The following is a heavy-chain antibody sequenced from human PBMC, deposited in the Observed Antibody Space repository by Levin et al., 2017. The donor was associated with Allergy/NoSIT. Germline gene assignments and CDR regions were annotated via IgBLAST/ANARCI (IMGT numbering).Heavy chain of an antibody. Sequence: ASVKVSCKASGYTFTGYYMHWVRQAPGQGLEWVGRINPNSGGTNYAQKFQGRVTMTRDTSISTAYMELSRPRSDDTAVYYCARVGSSWAIDYWGQGTLVTVSS. CDR2: INPNSGGT. CDR1: GYTFTGYY. J-gene: IGHJ4*02. V-gene: IGHV1-2*06. CDR3: ARVGSSWAIDY. D-gene: IGHD6-13*01.